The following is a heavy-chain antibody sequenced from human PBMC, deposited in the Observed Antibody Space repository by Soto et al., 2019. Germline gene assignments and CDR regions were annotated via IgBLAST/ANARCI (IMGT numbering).Heavy chain of an antibody. D-gene: IGHD2-21*01. CDR1: GGTFSSYA. CDR2: IIPIFGTA. Sequence: SVKVSCKASGGTFSSYAISWVRQAPGQGLEWMGGIIPIFGTANYAQKFQGRVTITADESTSTAYMELSSLRSEDTAVYYCARSIPPPNNWFDPWGQGTLVTVSS. J-gene: IGHJ5*02. CDR3: ARSIPPPNNWFDP. V-gene: IGHV1-69*13.